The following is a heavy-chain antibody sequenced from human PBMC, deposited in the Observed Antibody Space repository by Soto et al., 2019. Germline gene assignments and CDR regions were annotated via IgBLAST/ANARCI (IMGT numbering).Heavy chain of an antibody. J-gene: IGHJ4*02. CDR1: GGSISSYY. D-gene: IGHD6-25*01. Sequence: QVHLQESGPGLVKPSETLSLTCTVSGGSISSYYWSWIRQPPGKGLEWIGYVFYTGITKYNPSFQSRSTISGDTSRNQFSLNLMSVTAADTAVYYCEKWGAAAGTTWGQGILVNVSP. CDR3: EKWGAAAGTT. V-gene: IGHV4-59*01. CDR2: VFYTGIT.